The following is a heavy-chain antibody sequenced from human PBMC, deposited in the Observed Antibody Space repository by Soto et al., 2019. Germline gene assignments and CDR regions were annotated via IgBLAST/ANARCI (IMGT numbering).Heavy chain of an antibody. CDR1: GYTFTSYG. CDR3: ARARGGIQLWLGYGMDV. Sequence: QVQLVQSGAEVKKPGASVKVSCKASGYTFTSYGISWVRQAPGQGLEWMGWISAYNGNTNYAQKLQGRVTMTTDTPTSAAYMGLRSLRSDDTAVYYCARARGGIQLWLGYGMDVWGQGTTVTVSS. V-gene: IGHV1-18*01. J-gene: IGHJ6*02. CDR2: ISAYNGNT. D-gene: IGHD5-18*01.